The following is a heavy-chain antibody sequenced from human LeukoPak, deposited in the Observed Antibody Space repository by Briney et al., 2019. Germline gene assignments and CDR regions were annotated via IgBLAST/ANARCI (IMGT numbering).Heavy chain of an antibody. CDR2: TGASGSST. CDR1: GFTFSSYA. D-gene: IGHD2-15*01. V-gene: IGHV3-23*01. J-gene: IGHJ4*02. CDR3: AKTSGGNY. Sequence: GGSLRLSCVASGFTFSSYAMTWVRQAPGKGLEWVSGTGASGSSTYYADSVKGRFTISRDNSKNALYLQMNSLRAEDTAVYYCAKTSGGNYWGQGTLVTVSS.